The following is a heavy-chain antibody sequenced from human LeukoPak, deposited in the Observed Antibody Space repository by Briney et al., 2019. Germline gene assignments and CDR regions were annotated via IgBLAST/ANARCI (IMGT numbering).Heavy chain of an antibody. CDR1: GGSISSYY. Sequence: ASETLSLTCTVSGGSISSYYWSWIRQPPGKGLEWIGYIYYSGSTNYNPSLKSRVTISVDTSKNQFSLKLSSVTAADTAVYYCARGRAYCSGGSCYSSWFDPWGQGTLVTVSS. CDR2: IYYSGST. D-gene: IGHD2-15*01. J-gene: IGHJ5*02. V-gene: IGHV4-59*12. CDR3: ARGRAYCSGGSCYSSWFDP.